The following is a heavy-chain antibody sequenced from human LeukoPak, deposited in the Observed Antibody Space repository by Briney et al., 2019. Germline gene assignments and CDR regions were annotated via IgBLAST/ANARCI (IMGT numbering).Heavy chain of an antibody. J-gene: IGHJ4*02. CDR3: ARDAEYFDY. CDR2: ISTSGNVN. Sequence: GGSLRLSCAASGFTFSSYAMTWVRQAPGKGLEWVSFISTSGNVNYYADSVKGRFTISRDNTKNSLYLQMNSLRAEDTAVYYCARDAEYFDYWGQGTQVTVSS. V-gene: IGHV3-48*04. CDR1: GFTFSSYA.